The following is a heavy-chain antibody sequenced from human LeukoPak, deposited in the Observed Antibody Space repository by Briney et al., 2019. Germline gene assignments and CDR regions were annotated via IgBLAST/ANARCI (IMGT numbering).Heavy chain of an antibody. J-gene: IGHJ4*02. CDR1: GFTFSDYY. V-gene: IGHV3-11*06. D-gene: IGHD5-18*01. Sequence: PGGSLRLSCAASGFTFSDYYMRWVRQAAGKGLEWVSYISSSSRYTNYADSVKGRFTISRDNAKNSLYLQMNSLRAEDTAVYYCARDNPVEYSYDYWGQGTLVTVSS. CDR2: ISSSSRYT. CDR3: ARDNPVEYSYDY.